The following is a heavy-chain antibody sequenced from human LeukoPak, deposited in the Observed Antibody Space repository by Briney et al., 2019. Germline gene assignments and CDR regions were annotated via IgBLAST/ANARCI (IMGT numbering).Heavy chain of an antibody. J-gene: IGHJ4*02. V-gene: IGHV4-30-4*01. CDR3: ARDHYGDDYFDY. CDR1: GGSISSSSYY. Sequence: SETLSLTCTVSGGSISSSSYYWSWIRQPPGKGLEWIGYIYYSGSTYYNPSLKSRVTISVDTSKNQFSLKLSSVTAADTAVYYCARDHYGDDYFDYWGQGTLVTVSS. D-gene: IGHD4-17*01. CDR2: IYYSGST.